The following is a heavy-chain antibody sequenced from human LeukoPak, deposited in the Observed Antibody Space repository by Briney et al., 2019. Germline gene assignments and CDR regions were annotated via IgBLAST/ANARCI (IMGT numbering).Heavy chain of an antibody. Sequence: GGSLKISCKGPGYSFTSYWISWVRQMPGKGLEWMGRVDPSDSYTNYSPSFQGHVTISADKSLSTAYLQWSSLKASDTAMCYCARHGTKWSGDYWGQGTLVTVSS. CDR3: ARHGTKWSGDY. CDR2: VDPSDSYT. J-gene: IGHJ4*02. V-gene: IGHV5-10-1*01. D-gene: IGHD4/OR15-4a*01. CDR1: GYSFTSYW.